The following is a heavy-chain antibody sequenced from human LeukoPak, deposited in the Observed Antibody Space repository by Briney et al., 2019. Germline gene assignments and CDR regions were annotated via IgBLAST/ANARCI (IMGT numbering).Heavy chain of an antibody. CDR2: IYYSGST. V-gene: IGHV4-39*07. J-gene: IGHJ4*02. D-gene: IGHD2-15*01. Sequence: SETLSLTCTVPGGSISSSSYSWGWFRQPPGKGLEWTGSIYYSGSTYYNPSLKSRVTISVDTSKNQFSLKLSSVTSSDTAVYYCARVVVVAATPYYFDYWGQGTLVTVSS. CDR1: GGSISSSSYS. CDR3: ARVVVVAATPYYFDY.